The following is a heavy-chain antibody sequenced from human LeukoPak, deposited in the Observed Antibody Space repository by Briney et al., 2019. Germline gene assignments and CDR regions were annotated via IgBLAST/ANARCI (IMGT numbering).Heavy chain of an antibody. CDR3: VSFYEAY. CDR1: GNYW. V-gene: IGHV3-74*01. CDR2: INSDGSWT. D-gene: IGHD2/OR15-2a*01. J-gene: IGHJ4*02. Sequence: GGSLRLSCAASGNYWMHWVRQAPGKGLVWVSHINSDGSWTSYADSVKGRFTTSKDNAKNTVYLQMNNLRAEDTAVYYCVSFYEAYWGRGTLVTVSS.